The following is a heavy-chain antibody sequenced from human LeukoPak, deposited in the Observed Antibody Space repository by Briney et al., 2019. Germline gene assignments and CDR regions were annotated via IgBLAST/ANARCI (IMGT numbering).Heavy chain of an antibody. J-gene: IGHJ4*02. Sequence: SETLSLTCTVSGGSIGSYYWSWLRHPPGKGLEWIGYMYYSGSTNYNPSLKSRVTISLDTSKHQFSMNLISVTAADTAVYYCAREGVAAAGKLDYWGQGTLVTVSS. CDR3: AREGVAAAGKLDY. D-gene: IGHD6-13*01. CDR2: MYYSGST. CDR1: GGSIGSYY. V-gene: IGHV4-59*01.